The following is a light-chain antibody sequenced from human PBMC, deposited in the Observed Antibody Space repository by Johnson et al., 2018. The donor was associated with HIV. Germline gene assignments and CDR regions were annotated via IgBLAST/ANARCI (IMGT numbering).Light chain of an antibody. J-gene: IGLJ1*01. CDR2: END. Sequence: QSVLTQSPSVSAAPGQKVTISCSGSSSNIGNNHVSWYQQFPGAAPKLLIYENDKRPSGIPDRFSGSKSGTSAALGITGLQTGDEADYYCATWDRSLTIGGVFATWTKVTVL. CDR3: ATWDRSLTIGGV. CDR1: SSNIGNNH. V-gene: IGLV1-51*02.